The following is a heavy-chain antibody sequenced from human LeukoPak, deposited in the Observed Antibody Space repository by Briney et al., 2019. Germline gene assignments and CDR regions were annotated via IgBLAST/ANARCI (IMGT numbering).Heavy chain of an antibody. CDR3: VTYYFDSSGPKKNY. CDR1: GGSFSSYY. CDR2: IYHSGST. Sequence: SETLSLTCADSGGSFSSYYRSWVRQPPGKGLEWIGYIYHSGSTNYNPPPKSRVTISVDTSKKQFSLKLSSVTAADPAVYYGVTYYFDSSGPKKNYWGQGTLLTVSS. D-gene: IGHD3-22*01. J-gene: IGHJ4*02. V-gene: IGHV4-59*01.